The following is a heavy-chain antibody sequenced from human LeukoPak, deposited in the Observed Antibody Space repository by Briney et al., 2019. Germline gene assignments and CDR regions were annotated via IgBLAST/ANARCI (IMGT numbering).Heavy chain of an antibody. D-gene: IGHD1-14*01. Sequence: GGSLRLSCAASGFIFTDAWMSWVRQAPGKGLEWVGFIRSKAYGGTTEYAASVKGRFTISRDDSKCIAYLQMNSLKTEDTAVYYCTRDRKGGFDYWGQGTLVTVSS. CDR2: IRSKAYGGTT. V-gene: IGHV3-49*04. J-gene: IGHJ4*02. CDR1: GFIFTDAW. CDR3: TRDRKGGFDY.